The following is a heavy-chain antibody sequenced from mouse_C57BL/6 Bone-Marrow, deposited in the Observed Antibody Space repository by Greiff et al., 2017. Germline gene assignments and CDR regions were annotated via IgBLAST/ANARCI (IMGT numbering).Heavy chain of an antibody. CDR1: GYTFTSYW. D-gene: IGHD1-1*01. Sequence: QVQLQQPGAELVMPGASVKLSCKASGYTFTSYWMHWVKQRPGQGLEWIGEIDPSDSYTNYNQKFKGKSTLTVDKSSSTAYMQLSSLTSEDSAVYYCARETTGVPPAWFAYWGQGTLVTVSA. CDR2: IDPSDSYT. V-gene: IGHV1-69*01. J-gene: IGHJ3*01. CDR3: ARETTGVPPAWFAY.